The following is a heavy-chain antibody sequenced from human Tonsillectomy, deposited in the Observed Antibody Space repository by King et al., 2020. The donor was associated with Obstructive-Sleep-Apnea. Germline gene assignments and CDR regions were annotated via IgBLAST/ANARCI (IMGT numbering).Heavy chain of an antibody. CDR3: ARVYYDFGPLDY. J-gene: IGHJ4*02. V-gene: IGHV3-30*04. Sequence: VQLVESGGGVVQPGRSLRLSCAASGFTFSSYVMHWVRQAPGKGLEWVALISYDGSKEYYADSVKGRFTISRGNSKNTLYVQMNSLRPEDTAVYYCARVYYDFGPLDYWGQGTLVTVSS. D-gene: IGHD3-3*01. CDR2: ISYDGSKE. CDR1: GFTFSSYV.